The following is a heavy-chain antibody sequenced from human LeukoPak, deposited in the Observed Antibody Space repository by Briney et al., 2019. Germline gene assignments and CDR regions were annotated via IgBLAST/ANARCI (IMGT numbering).Heavy chain of an antibody. CDR2: IRSKTAGGTT. V-gene: IGHV3-15*01. CDR3: VGSFLGY. J-gene: IGHJ4*02. Sequence: PGGSLRLSCAASGLTFSNTWMTWVRQAPGKGLEWVGLIRSKTAGGTTDYTAPVKGRFTISRDDSKNTLYLQMNSLKTEDTAVYYCVGSFLGYWGQGTLVTVSS. CDR1: GLTFSNTW. D-gene: IGHD3-10*01.